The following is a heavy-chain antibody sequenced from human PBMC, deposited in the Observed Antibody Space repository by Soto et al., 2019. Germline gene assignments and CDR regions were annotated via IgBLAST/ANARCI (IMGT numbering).Heavy chain of an antibody. Sequence: SETLSLTCTFSCGSIISYYWSWIRQPPGKGLEWIGYIYYSGSTNYNPSLKSRVTIPVDTSKNQFSLKLSSVTAADTAVYYCARVVGIAAAGTGVLFDYWGQGTLVTVSS. CDR1: CGSIISYY. J-gene: IGHJ4*02. CDR2: IYYSGST. CDR3: ARVVGIAAAGTGVLFDY. V-gene: IGHV4-59*01. D-gene: IGHD6-13*01.